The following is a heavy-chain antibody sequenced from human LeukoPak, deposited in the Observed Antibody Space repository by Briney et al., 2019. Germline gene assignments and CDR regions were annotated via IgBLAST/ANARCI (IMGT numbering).Heavy chain of an antibody. D-gene: IGHD6-13*01. V-gene: IGHV3-23*01. CDR3: AKASSIAAAGY. Sequence: GGSLRLSCAASGFTFSNYVMTWVRQAPGKGLEWVAAVSGTGGSTHYADSVKGRFTISRDNSRNTLSLQMNSLRADDTALYYCAKASSIAAAGYWGQGTLVTVSS. J-gene: IGHJ4*02. CDR2: VSGTGGST. CDR1: GFTFSNYV.